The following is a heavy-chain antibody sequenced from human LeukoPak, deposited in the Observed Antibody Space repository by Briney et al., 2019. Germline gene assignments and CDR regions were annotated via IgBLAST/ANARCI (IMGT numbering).Heavy chain of an antibody. Sequence: ASVKVSCKASGYTFTSYDINWVRQATGQGLEWMGWMNPNSGNTGYAQKFQGRVTMTRNTSISTAYMELSSLRPEDTAVYYCARVPDSSGWSHFDYWGQGTLVTVSS. CDR1: GYTFTSYD. D-gene: IGHD6-19*01. CDR3: ARVPDSSGWSHFDY. CDR2: MNPNSGNT. V-gene: IGHV1-8*01. J-gene: IGHJ4*02.